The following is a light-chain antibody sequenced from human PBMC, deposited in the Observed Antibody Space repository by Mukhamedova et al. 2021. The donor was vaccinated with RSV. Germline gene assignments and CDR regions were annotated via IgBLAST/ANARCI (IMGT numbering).Light chain of an antibody. V-gene: IGKV3-20*01. Sequence: GERATLSCRASQSVRSSYLAWYQHKPGQAPRLLIYGASSRATGIPDRFSGSVSGTDFTLTISSLEPEDYAVYYCQQDGSSPPTFG. CDR1: QSVRSSY. J-gene: IGKJ3*01. CDR2: GAS. CDR3: QQDGSSPPT.